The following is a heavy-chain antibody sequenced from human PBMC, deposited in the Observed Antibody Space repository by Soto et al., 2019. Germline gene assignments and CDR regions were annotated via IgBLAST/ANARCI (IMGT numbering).Heavy chain of an antibody. CDR2: INDNGDST. CDR3: AKRSVRGTYSPFDF. CDR1: VFTFASPYS. V-gene: IGHV3-23*01. D-gene: IGHD1-26*01. J-gene: IGHJ4*02. Sequence: PWWSLRLCCSASVFTFASPYSHSRSWVRQSPGKGPEWVSAINDNGDSTFHADSVKGRFTISRDNSKNTLYLQMNSLRAEDTATYYCAKRSVRGTYSPFDFWGLGTLVTVSS.